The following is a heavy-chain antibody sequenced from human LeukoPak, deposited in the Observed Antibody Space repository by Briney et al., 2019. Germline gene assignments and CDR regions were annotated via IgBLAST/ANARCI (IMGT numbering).Heavy chain of an antibody. CDR1: GFTFSSYS. CDR2: ISSSSSYI. V-gene: IGHV3-21*01. D-gene: IGHD6-13*01. Sequence: GGSLRLSCAASGFTFSSYSMNWVRQAPGKGLEWVSSISSSSSYIYYADSVKGRFTISRDNAKNTPYLQMNSLRAEDTAVYYCTRDSSSTLGYWGQGTLVTVSS. CDR3: TRDSSSTLGY. J-gene: IGHJ4*02.